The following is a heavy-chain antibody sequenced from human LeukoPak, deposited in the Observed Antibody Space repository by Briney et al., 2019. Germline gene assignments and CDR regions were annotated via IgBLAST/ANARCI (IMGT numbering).Heavy chain of an antibody. CDR2: IKQDGSEK. J-gene: IGHJ5*01. CDR3: ANPPTVTKIRFDS. Sequence: GGSLRLSCAASGFTFSSYWMSWVRQAPGKGLEWVANIKQDGSEKYYVDSVKGRFTISRDNAKNSLYLQMNSLRAEDTAVYYCANPPTVTKIRFDSWGQGTLVTVSS. CDR1: GFTFSSYW. V-gene: IGHV3-7*03. D-gene: IGHD4-17*01.